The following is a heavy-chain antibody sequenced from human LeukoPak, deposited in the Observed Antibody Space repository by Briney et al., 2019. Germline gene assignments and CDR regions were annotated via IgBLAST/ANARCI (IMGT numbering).Heavy chain of an antibody. D-gene: IGHD1-26*01. CDR2: INGEGTTT. CDR1: GFTFSSYW. CDR3: ARQKGGQSFFDS. Sequence: GGSLRLSCAASGFTFSSYWMHWVRQDPGKGLLWVSRINGEGTTTAYADSVKGRFTISRDNAKNTLYLQMNSLRADDTAVYYCARQKGGQSFFDSGGQGTLVTVSS. V-gene: IGHV3-74*01. J-gene: IGHJ4*02.